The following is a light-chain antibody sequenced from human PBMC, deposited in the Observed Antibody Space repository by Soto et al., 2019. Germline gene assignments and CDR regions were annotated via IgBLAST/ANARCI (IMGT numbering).Light chain of an antibody. J-gene: IGLJ1*01. CDR1: SSDIGAYNY. V-gene: IGLV2-14*03. CDR3: SSYTSSSTYV. CDR2: DVS. Sequence: QSALAQPAPVSGSPGQSITISCTGTSSDIGAYNYVSWYQQHPGKAPKLMIYDVSNRPSWVSNSFSGSKYCNTAYLTISGLQAEDEADYYCSSYTSSSTYVFGTGTKVTVL.